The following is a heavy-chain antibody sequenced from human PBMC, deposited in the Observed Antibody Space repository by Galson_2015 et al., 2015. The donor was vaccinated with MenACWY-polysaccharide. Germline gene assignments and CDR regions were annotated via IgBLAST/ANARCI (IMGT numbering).Heavy chain of an antibody. D-gene: IGHD3-10*01. CDR2: IKRTTDGGTV. Sequence: SLRLSCAASGFTFSSASMNWVRQAPGKGLEWVGRIKRTTDGGTVGYAAPVRGRFTVSRDDSKNKLYLQMNSLRIEDTAVYYCGYSAGTYYNFWGQGTLVTVSS. CDR3: GYSAGTYYNF. V-gene: IGHV3-15*01. J-gene: IGHJ4*02. CDR1: GFTFSSAS.